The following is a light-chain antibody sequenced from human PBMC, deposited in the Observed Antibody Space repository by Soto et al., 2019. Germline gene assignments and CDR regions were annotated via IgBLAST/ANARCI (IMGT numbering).Light chain of an antibody. CDR2: DVN. CDR3: CSYAGSYTYV. Sequence: QSALTQPRSVSGSPGQSVTISCTGTSSDVGGYNYVSWYQQHPGKAPKPMIYDVNKRPSGVPDRFSGSKSGNTDSLTISGLQAEDEADYYCCSYAGSYTYVFGTETKLTVL. V-gene: IGLV2-11*01. CDR1: SSDVGGYNY. J-gene: IGLJ1*01.